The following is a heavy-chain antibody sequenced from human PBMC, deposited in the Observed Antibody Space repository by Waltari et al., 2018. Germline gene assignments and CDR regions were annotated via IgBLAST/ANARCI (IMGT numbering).Heavy chain of an antibody. CDR1: GGPISSTNYY. J-gene: IGHJ5*02. CDR2: IYYSGNT. D-gene: IGHD2-21*02. CDR3: ARHQDWVVVSATWFDP. V-gene: IGHV4-39*01. Sequence: QLRLQESGPGLVKPSATLSLTCTVSGGPISSTNYYWGWIRQPPGKGLEWIGSIYYSGNTYYNPSLKSRVTMSADTSKNQFSLKLSSVTAADTAVYYCARHQDWVVVSATWFDPWGQGTLVTVSS.